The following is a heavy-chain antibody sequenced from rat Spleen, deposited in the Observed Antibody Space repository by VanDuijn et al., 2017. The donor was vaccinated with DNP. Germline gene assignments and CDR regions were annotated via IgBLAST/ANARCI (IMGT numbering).Heavy chain of an antibody. V-gene: IGHV5-22*01. CDR3: AKVRTTGIPGFAY. CDR2: IGSDGYAP. CDR1: GYTFSDYY. Sequence: EVQLVESGGGLVQPGRSLKLSCAASGYTFSDYYMAWVRQGPTKGLEWVAYIGSDGYAPYYGDSVKGRFAISRDNAKSTLYLQMNSLRSEDTATYYCAKVRTTGIPGFAYWGHGTLVTVSS. D-gene: IGHD1-9*01. J-gene: IGHJ3*01.